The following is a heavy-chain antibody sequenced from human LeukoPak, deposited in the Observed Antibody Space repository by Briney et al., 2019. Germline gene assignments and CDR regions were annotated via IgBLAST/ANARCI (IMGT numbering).Heavy chain of an antibody. Sequence: GGSLRLSCAASGFTFSSYRMHWVRQPPGKGLVWVSRIKSDGSTNYADSVKGRFTISRDNAKNTVSLQMNSLRAEDTGVYYCARAPSEIGGYYPEYFRHWGQGTLVTVSS. D-gene: IGHD3-22*01. CDR1: GFTFSSYR. V-gene: IGHV3-74*01. CDR2: IKSDGST. CDR3: ARAPSEIGGYYPEYFRH. J-gene: IGHJ1*01.